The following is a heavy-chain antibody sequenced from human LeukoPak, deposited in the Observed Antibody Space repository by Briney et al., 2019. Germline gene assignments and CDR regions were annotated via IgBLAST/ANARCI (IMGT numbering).Heavy chain of an antibody. Sequence: SETLSLTCTVSGGSISSYYWSWIRQPPGKGLEWIGYIYYSGSTNYNPSLKSRVTISVDTSKNQFSLKLSSVTAADTAVYYCARAPAGQGAHFDYWGQGTLVTVSS. CDR3: ARAPAGQGAHFDY. V-gene: IGHV4-59*08. CDR1: GGSISSYY. CDR2: IYYSGST. D-gene: IGHD2-2*01. J-gene: IGHJ4*02.